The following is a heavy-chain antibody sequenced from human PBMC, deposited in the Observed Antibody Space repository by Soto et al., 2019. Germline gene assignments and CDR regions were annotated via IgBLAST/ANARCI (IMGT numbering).Heavy chain of an antibody. D-gene: IGHD6-19*01. CDR2: IKQDGSEN. CDR1: GFTFSNYW. V-gene: IGHV3-7*01. J-gene: IGHJ4*02. CDR3: ARDHINGWKFGY. Sequence: EVQLVESGGGLVQPGGSLRLSCAASGFTFSNYWMSWVRQAPGKGLEWVANIKQDGSENYYVDSVKGRFTTSRDNTTNSLYPQINCRTAEDTAVYYCARDHINGWKFGYWCRGTLVTVSS.